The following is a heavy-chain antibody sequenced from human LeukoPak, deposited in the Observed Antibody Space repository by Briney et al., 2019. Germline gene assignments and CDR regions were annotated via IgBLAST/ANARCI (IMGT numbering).Heavy chain of an antibody. CDR1: GGSISGYY. J-gene: IGHJ4*02. Sequence: SETLSLTCTVSGGSISGYYWSWIRQPPGKGLEWIGYIYYSGSTKYNPSLKSRVTISVDTSKNQFSLNLSSVTAADTAVYYCARHQGGYFYFDYWGQGTLVTVSS. V-gene: IGHV4-59*08. CDR3: ARHQGGYFYFDY. CDR2: IYYSGST. D-gene: IGHD1-26*01.